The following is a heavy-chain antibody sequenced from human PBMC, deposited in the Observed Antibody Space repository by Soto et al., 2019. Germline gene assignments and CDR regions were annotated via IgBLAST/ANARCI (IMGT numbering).Heavy chain of an antibody. CDR1: GGSISIGGYY. J-gene: IGHJ5*02. Sequence: SDTLSLTCTVSGGSISIGGYYWSWIRQHPGKGLEWIGYIYYSGSTYYNPSLKSRVTISVDTSKNQFSLKLSSVTAADTAVYYCARGVNYYDSSGSSWFDPWGQGALVTVSS. V-gene: IGHV4-31*03. CDR3: ARGVNYYDSSGSSWFDP. CDR2: IYYSGST. D-gene: IGHD3-22*01.